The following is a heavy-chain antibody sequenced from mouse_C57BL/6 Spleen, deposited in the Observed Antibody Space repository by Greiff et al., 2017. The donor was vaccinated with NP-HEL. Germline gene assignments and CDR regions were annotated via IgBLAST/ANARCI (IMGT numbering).Heavy chain of an antibody. J-gene: IGHJ2*01. D-gene: IGHD1-1*01. CDR2: IYPGSGNT. Sequence: QVQLQQSGAELVRPGASVKLSCKASGYTFTDYYINWVKQRPGQGLEWIARIYPGSGNTYYNEKFKGKATLTAEKSSSTAYMQLSSLTSEDSAVYFCARGGYYGSSWGNYFDYWGQGTTLTVSS. V-gene: IGHV1-76*01. CDR3: ARGGYYGSSWGNYFDY. CDR1: GYTFTDYY.